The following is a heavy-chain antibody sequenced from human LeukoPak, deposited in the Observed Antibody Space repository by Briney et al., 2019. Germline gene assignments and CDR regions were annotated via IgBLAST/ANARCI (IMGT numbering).Heavy chain of an antibody. V-gene: IGHV4-4*02. CDR2: ISLSGQT. Sequence: GSLRLSCAASGFTFSSYSMNWVRQAPGKGLEWIGEISLSGQTNFNPSLNGRVTMSLDESRNQLSLKLTSVTAADTAIYYCSRESGAFCPFGYWGQGTLVIVPP. CDR3: SRESGAFCPFGY. J-gene: IGHJ4*02. CDR1: GFTFSSYSM. D-gene: IGHD1-26*01.